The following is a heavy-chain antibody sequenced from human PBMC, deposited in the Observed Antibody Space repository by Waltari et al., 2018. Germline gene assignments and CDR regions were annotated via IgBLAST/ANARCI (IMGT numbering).Heavy chain of an antibody. CDR3: ARGGVPDYYGSGSPYRNWFDP. CDR1: GGSFSGYH. D-gene: IGHD3-10*01. J-gene: IGHJ5*02. Sequence: QVQLKQWGAGTLKPSDTLSLTCGVYGGSFSGYHWTWVRQSPGKGLEWVGEVNNGGVTNYSPALRRRVTRSVDASKNQFSLFVRSVTAADTAVYYCARGGVPDYYGSGSPYRNWFDPWGQGTLVTVSS. V-gene: IGHV4-34*02. CDR2: VNNGGVT.